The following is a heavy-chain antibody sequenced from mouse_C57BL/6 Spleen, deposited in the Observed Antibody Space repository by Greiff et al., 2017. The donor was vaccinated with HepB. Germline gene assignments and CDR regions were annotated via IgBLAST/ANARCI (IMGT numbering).Heavy chain of an antibody. J-gene: IGHJ1*03. CDR2: INSDGGST. CDR1: EYEFPSHD. D-gene: IGHD1-1*01. Sequence: EVMLVESGGGLVQPGESLKLSCESNEYEFPSHDMSWVRKTPEKRLELVAAINSDGGSTYYPDTMERRFIISRDNTKKTLYLQMSSLRSEDTALYYCARQAGDYGSSYWYFDVWGTGTTVTVSS. V-gene: IGHV5-2*01. CDR3: ARQAGDYGSSYWYFDV.